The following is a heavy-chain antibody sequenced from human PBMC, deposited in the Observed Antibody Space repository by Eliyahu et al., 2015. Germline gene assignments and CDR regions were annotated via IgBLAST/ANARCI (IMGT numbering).Heavy chain of an antibody. CDR1: GYTFTSYD. D-gene: IGHD4-11*01. Sequence: QVQLVQSGAEVKKPGAPVKVSCKASGYTFTSYDISWVRQAPGQGPEWMGWINTDNGNTVYAQRLQGRITMTTDTFTNTAYMELRSLKSDDTAVYYCARGSTVTTLFDYWGQGTLVTVSS. CDR2: INTDNGNT. CDR3: ARGSTVTTLFDY. V-gene: IGHV1-18*01. J-gene: IGHJ4*02.